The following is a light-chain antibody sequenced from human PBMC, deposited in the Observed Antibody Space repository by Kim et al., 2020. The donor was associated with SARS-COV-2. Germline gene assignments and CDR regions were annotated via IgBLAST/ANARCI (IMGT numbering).Light chain of an antibody. J-gene: IGLJ1*01. CDR1: SSDFDRYDR. Sequence: QSVTSSRTGTSSDFDRYDRVSWYQQPPGTAPNLLIYEVTNRPPGVPDRFSWSKSDNTASLTISGLQVEDEADYYCTSYTSRATYVFGTGTKVTVL. CDR3: TSYTSRATYV. V-gene: IGLV2-18*02. CDR2: EVT.